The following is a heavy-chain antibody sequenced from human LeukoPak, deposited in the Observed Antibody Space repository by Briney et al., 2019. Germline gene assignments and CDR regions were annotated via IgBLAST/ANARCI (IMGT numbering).Heavy chain of an antibody. CDR3: VKVHIVATIGWFDP. Sequence: PGGSLRLSCAASGFTFSSYAMSWVRQAPGKGLEWVSTISVSDAGTYYADSVTGRFTISRDNSKNTLYLQMNSLRAEDTALYYCVKVHIVATIGWFDPWGQGTLVTVSS. V-gene: IGHV3-23*01. CDR2: ISVSDAGT. D-gene: IGHD5-12*01. CDR1: GFTFSSYA. J-gene: IGHJ5*02.